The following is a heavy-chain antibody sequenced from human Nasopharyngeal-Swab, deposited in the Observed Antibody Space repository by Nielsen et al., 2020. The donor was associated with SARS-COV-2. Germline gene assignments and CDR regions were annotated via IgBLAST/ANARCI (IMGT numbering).Heavy chain of an antibody. J-gene: IGHJ4*02. D-gene: IGHD6-6*01. Sequence: GGSLRLSCAASGFTFSDYYLSGIRKAPGKGLEWVSYISSSGSTIYYADSVKGRFTITRDNAKNSLYLQMNSLRAEDTAVYYCARGPIAARQLVADYWGQGTLVTVSS. CDR3: ARGPIAARQLVADY. CDR1: GFTFSDYY. CDR2: ISSSGSTI. V-gene: IGHV3-11*01.